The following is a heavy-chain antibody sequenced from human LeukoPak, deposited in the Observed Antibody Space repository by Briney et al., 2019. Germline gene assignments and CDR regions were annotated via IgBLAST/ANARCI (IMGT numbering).Heavy chain of an antibody. CDR1: AGSLSSYY. D-gene: IGHD4-17*01. CDR3: ARDRVYGDEPQFDY. Sequence: KTSETLSLTRTVSAGSLSSYYWTWIRQPPGKGLGWIGYIYYSGSTNYNPSLKSRVTISLDTSKSQFSLKLSSVTAADTAVYYCARDRVYGDEPQFDYWGQGTLVTVSS. J-gene: IGHJ4*02. CDR2: IYYSGST. V-gene: IGHV4-59*01.